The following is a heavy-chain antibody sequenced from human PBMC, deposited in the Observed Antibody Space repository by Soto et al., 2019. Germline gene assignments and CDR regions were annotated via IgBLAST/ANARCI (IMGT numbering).Heavy chain of an antibody. V-gene: IGHV4-59*08. CDR2: IYYSGST. D-gene: IGHD4-17*01. Sequence: SEILSLTCTVSGGSISNYYWSWIRQPPGKGLEWIGYIYYSGSTNYNPSLKSRVTISVDTSKNQFSLKLSSVTAADTAVYYCTTGDYGDPDVGEYFQHWGQGTLVTVSS. CDR3: TTGDYGDPDVGEYFQH. CDR1: GGSISNYY. J-gene: IGHJ1*01.